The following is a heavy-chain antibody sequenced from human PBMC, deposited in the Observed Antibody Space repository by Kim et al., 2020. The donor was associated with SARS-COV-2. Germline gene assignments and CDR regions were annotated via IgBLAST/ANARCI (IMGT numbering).Heavy chain of an antibody. J-gene: IGHJ5*02. Sequence: YYNPPLKSRVTRSVDTSKNQFSRKLSAVTAADTAVYYCARLYNYLGWFDPWGQGTLVTVSS. V-gene: IGHV4-39*01. CDR3: ARLYNYLGWFDP. D-gene: IGHD1-1*01.